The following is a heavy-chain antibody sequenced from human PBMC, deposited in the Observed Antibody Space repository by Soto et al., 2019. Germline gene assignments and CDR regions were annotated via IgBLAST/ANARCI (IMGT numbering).Heavy chain of an antibody. V-gene: IGHV4-34*01. J-gene: IGHJ5*02. CDR3: ARVKRRWMSVAATPVFDWFDP. CDR1: GGSFSGYY. D-gene: IGHD2-15*01. Sequence: QVQLQQWGAGLLKPSETLSLTCAVYGGSFSGYYWSWIRQPPGKGLEWIGEINHSGSTNYNPSLKSRVTISVDTSKNQFSLKLSSVTAADTAVYYCARVKRRWMSVAATPVFDWFDPWGQGTLVTVSS. CDR2: INHSGST.